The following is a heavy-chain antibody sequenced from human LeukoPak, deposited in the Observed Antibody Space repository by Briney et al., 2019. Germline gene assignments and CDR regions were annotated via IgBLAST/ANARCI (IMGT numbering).Heavy chain of an antibody. D-gene: IGHD6-13*01. J-gene: IGHJ4*02. V-gene: IGHV4-59*08. CDR3: ARAVAVAGSAFDY. CDR2: IYYSGST. CDR1: GGSISGYY. Sequence: SETLSLTCTVSGGSISGYYWSWIRQPPGKGLEWIGYIYYSGSTNYNPSLKSRVTTSVDTSKSQFSLKLSSVTAADTAVYFCARAVAVAGSAFDYWGQGTLVTVSS.